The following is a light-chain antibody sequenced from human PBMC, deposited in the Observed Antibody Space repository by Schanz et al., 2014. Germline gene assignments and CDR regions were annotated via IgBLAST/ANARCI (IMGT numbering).Light chain of an antibody. Sequence: EIVMTQSPATLSVSPGERATLSCRASQSVNSNLAWYQQKPGLPPRLLIYGASTRATDIPARFTGSGAGTEFPLTISSLQSEDFAVYYCQQYHNWPPWTFGQGTKVDIK. V-gene: IGKV3-15*01. J-gene: IGKJ1*01. CDR1: QSVNSN. CDR3: QQYHNWPPWT. CDR2: GAS.